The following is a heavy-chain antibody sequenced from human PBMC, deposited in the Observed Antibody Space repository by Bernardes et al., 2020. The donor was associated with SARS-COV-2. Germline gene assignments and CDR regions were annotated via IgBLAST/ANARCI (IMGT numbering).Heavy chain of an antibody. J-gene: IGHJ6*02. V-gene: IGHV1-8*01. CDR2: MNPNSGNT. CDR1: GYTFTSYD. Sequence: ASVKVSCKASGYTFTSYDINWVRQATGQGLEWMGWMNPNSGNTGYAQKFQGRVTMTRNTSISTAYMELSSLRSEDTAVYYCARRRRFLEWFPDYYYYGMDVWGQGTTVTVSS. D-gene: IGHD3-3*01. CDR3: ARRRRFLEWFPDYYYYGMDV.